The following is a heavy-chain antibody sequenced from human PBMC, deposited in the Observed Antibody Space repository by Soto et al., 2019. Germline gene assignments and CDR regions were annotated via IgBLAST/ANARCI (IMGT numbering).Heavy chain of an antibody. CDR1: GFALSDSA. Sequence: QLVESGGGLVQPGGSLKISCAASGFALSDSAVHWVRQASGKGLEWIGRIKTRARNYATAFAASVRGRFTIFREDSRISASLQETSPETEDTAVFFCTRRSRPEVYLFDPWGRGSHVTVS. CDR3: TRRSRPEVYLFDP. J-gene: IGHJ5*02. CDR2: IKTRARNYAT. V-gene: IGHV3-73*02.